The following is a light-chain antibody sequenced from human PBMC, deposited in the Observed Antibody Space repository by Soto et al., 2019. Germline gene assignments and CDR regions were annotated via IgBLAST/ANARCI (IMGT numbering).Light chain of an antibody. V-gene: IGKV1-5*03. J-gene: IGKJ1*01. CDR3: LQDYSYPQT. CDR2: KAS. CDR1: HSISSW. Sequence: DIKMTQSPSTLSASVEDRVTITCRASHSISSWLAWYQQKPGKAPKLLIYKASSLESGVPSRFSGTGSGTEFTLTISSLQPEDFATYYCLQDYSYPQTFGQGTKVDI.